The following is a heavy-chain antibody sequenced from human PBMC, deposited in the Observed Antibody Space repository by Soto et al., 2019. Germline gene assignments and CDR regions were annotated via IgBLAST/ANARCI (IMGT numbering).Heavy chain of an antibody. J-gene: IGHJ4*02. D-gene: IGHD2-15*01. V-gene: IGHV3-30-3*01. CDR1: GFTFSSYA. CDR2: ISYDGSNK. Sequence: GGSLRLSCAASGFTFSSYAMHWVRQAPGKGLEWVAVISYDGSNKYYADSVKGRFTISRDNARNSLYLQMNSLRAEDTAVYYCARDIDGGGQGTLVTVSS. CDR3: ARDIDG.